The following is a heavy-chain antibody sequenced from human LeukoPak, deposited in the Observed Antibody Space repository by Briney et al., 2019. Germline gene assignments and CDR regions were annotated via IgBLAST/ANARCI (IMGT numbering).Heavy chain of an antibody. CDR2: ISWNSGSI. Sequence: TGGSLRLSCAASGFTFDDYAMHWVRQTPGKGLEWVSGISWNSGSIGYADSVKGRFTISRDNAKNSLYLQMNSLRAEDMALYYCAKGRGGDYGGTNFDYWGQGTLVTVSS. CDR1: GFTFDDYA. D-gene: IGHD4-23*01. J-gene: IGHJ4*02. CDR3: AKGRGGDYGGTNFDY. V-gene: IGHV3-9*03.